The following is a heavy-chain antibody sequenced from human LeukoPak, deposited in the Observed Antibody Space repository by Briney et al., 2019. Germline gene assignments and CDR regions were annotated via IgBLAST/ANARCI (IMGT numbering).Heavy chain of an antibody. V-gene: IGHV3-74*01. CDR2: INSDGSST. Sequence: GGSLRLSCAASGFTFSSYWMHWVRQAPGKGLVWVSRINSDGSSTSYADSVKGRFAISRDNAKNTLYLQMNSLRAEDTAVYYCARGIGYTYGLGYWGQGTLVTVSS. CDR1: GFTFSSYW. CDR3: ARGIGYTYGLGY. J-gene: IGHJ4*02. D-gene: IGHD5-18*01.